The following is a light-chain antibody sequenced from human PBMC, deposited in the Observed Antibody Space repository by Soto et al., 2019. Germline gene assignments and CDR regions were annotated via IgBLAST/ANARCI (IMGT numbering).Light chain of an antibody. V-gene: IGKV1-27*01. CDR3: QKYNSAPWT. J-gene: IGKJ1*01. CDR2: DAS. Sequence: DIQMTQSPSSLSASVGDRVTITCRARQGISNYLAWYQQIPGKVPKLLIYDASTLHSGVTSRFSGSGSGTDFTLTISSLQPEDVATYYCQKYNSAPWTFGQGTKVKIK. CDR1: QGISNY.